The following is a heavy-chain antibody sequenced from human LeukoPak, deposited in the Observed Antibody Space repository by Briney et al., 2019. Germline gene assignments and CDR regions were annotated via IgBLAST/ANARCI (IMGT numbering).Heavy chain of an antibody. D-gene: IGHD2-8*01. Sequence: SETLSLTCAVSGYSVSSGYFGGWIRQPPGKGLEWIGSIYHSGSTYYNPSLKSRVTISVDTSKNQFSLELSSVTAADTAVYYCARASMGYYYYYMDVWGKGTTVTVSS. V-gene: IGHV4-38-2*01. CDR2: IYHSGST. CDR3: ARASMGYYYYYMDV. J-gene: IGHJ6*03. CDR1: GYSVSSGYF.